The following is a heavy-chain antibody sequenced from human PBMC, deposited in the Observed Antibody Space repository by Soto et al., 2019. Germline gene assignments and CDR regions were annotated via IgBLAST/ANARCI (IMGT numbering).Heavy chain of an antibody. D-gene: IGHD3-10*01. CDR3: ARYGSGTSYYYYGMDV. CDR1: GGSISSYY. V-gene: IGHV4-59*01. Sequence: PSETLSLTCTVSGGSISSYYWSWIRQPPGKGLEWIGYIYYSGSTNYNPSLKSRVTISVDTSKNQFSLKLSSVTAADTAVYYCARYGSGTSYYYYGMDVWGQGTTVTVSS. J-gene: IGHJ6*02. CDR2: IYYSGST.